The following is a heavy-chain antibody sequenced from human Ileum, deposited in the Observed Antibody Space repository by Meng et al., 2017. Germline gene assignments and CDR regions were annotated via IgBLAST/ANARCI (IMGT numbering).Heavy chain of an antibody. D-gene: IGHD2-21*02. CDR3: ARGVTIGQNKWFDP. V-gene: IGHV4-39*07. CDR1: GGSLCNSMDS. J-gene: IGHJ5*02. Sequence: GLGPVPGRPMEALSLTFTVPGGSLCNSMDSPGRMRKPPGKGLEWIGTIYHSGYTYYTPSLKSRVTISLDKSKNQVSLDLTSVTAADTAVYYCARGVTIGQNKWFDPWGQGTLVTVSS. CDR2: IYHSGYT.